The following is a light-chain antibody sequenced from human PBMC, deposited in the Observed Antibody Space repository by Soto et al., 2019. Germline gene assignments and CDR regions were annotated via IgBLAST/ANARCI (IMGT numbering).Light chain of an antibody. CDR1: RSVSSSY. V-gene: IGKV3-20*01. CDR3: QQYGSSPPIT. CDR2: VAS. Sequence: EIVLTQSPGTLSLSPGERATLSCRASRSVSSSYLAWYQQKSGLAPRLLIYVASSRATGIPDRFSGSGSGTDFTLTISRLEPEDFAVYYCQQYGSSPPITFGQGTRLEIK. J-gene: IGKJ5*01.